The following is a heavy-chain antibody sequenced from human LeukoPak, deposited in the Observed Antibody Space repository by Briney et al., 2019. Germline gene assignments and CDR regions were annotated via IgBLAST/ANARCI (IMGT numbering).Heavy chain of an antibody. CDR2: IYYSGST. V-gene: IGHV4-59*01. CDR1: AGSISSSY. Sequence: SETLSLTCTVSAGSISSSYWSWIRLPPEKGLEWIGNIYYSGSTYYNPSLKSRVTISVDTSKNQFSLRLNSVTAADTAVYYCARGSEFSSPDAFDIWGQGTMVTVSS. J-gene: IGHJ3*02. CDR3: ARGSEFSSPDAFDI. D-gene: IGHD3-10*01.